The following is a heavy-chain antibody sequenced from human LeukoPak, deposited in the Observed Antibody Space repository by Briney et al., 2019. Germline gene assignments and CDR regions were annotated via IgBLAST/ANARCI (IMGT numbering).Heavy chain of an antibody. V-gene: IGHV4-61*02. CDR2: IYTSGST. D-gene: IGHD6-19*01. CDR3: ARHTGYSSGWYPYYFDY. CDR1: GGSISSGSYY. Sequence: PSETLSLTCTVSGGSISSGSYYWSWIRQPAGKGLEWIGRIYTSGSTNYNPSIKSRVTISVDTSKNQSSLKLSSVPAADTAVYYCARHTGYSSGWYPYYFDYWGQGTLVTVSS. J-gene: IGHJ4*02.